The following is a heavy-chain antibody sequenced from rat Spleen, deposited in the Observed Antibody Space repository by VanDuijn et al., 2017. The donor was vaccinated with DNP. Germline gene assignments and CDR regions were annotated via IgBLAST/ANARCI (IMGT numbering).Heavy chain of an antibody. CDR2: ISYDGGST. CDR3: TTDLAY. V-gene: IGHV5-20*01. J-gene: IGHJ3*01. CDR1: GFTFSDYD. Sequence: EVQLVESGGGVVRPGRSLQVSCAASGFTFSDYDMAWVRQAPTKGPEWVASISYDGGSTYYRDSVKGRFTISRENAKSRLYLQMDSLRSEDTATYYCTTDLAYWGQGTLVTVSS.